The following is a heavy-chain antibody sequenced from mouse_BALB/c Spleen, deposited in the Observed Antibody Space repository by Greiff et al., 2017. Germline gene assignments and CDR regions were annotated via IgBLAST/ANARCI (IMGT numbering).Heavy chain of an antibody. CDR1: GFTFTDYY. D-gene: IGHD3-3*01. CDR3: ARGGLFDY. Sequence: EVQLVESGGGLVQPGGSLRLSCATSGFTFTDYYMSWVRQPPGKALEWLGFIRNKANGYTTEYSASVKGRFTISRDNSQSILYLQMNTLRAEDSATYYCARGGLFDYWGQGTTLTVSS. J-gene: IGHJ2*01. CDR2: IRNKANGYTT. V-gene: IGHV7-3*02.